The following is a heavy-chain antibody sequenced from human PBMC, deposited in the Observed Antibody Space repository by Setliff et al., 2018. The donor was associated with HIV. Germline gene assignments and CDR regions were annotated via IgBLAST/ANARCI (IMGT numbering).Heavy chain of an antibody. Sequence: SETLSLTCAVSGYSIRSGYYWGWIRQPPGKGLEWIGNIYHSGNTFHNPSLKSRVTISVHTSKNQFSLKVNSVTAADTAFYYCARAISPQYYGSSGYFLAWGQGTLVTVS. CDR3: ARAISPQYYGSSGYFLA. J-gene: IGHJ5*02. CDR2: IYHSGNT. CDR1: GYSIRSGYY. D-gene: IGHD3-22*01. V-gene: IGHV4-38-2*01.